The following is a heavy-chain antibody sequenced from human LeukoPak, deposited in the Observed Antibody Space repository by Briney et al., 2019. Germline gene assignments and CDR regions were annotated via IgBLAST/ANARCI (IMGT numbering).Heavy chain of an antibody. CDR2: IYYTGYT. CDR3: ARGGLVGNWFDP. V-gene: IGHV4-59*12. J-gene: IGHJ5*02. CDR1: GGSISSDY. Sequence: SETLSLTCTVSGGSISSDYWSWIRQPPGKGLEWIGYIYYTGYTNYNPSLKSRVTISVGTSKKQFSLKLSSVTAADTAVYYCARGGLVGNWFDPWGQGTLVTVSP. D-gene: IGHD6-6*01.